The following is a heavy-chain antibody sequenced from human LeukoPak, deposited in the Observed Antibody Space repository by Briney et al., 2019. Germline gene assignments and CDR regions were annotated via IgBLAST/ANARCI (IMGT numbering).Heavy chain of an antibody. CDR1: GFTFSSYS. D-gene: IGHD2-2*02. Sequence: GGSLRLSCAASGFTFSSYSMNWVRQAPGKGLEWVSSISSSSSYIYYADSVKGRFTISRDNAKNSLYLQMNSLRAEDTAVYYCASWAIGGIYCSSTSCYTRFDPWGQGTLVTDSS. J-gene: IGHJ5*02. CDR3: ASWAIGGIYCSSTSCYTRFDP. V-gene: IGHV3-21*01. CDR2: ISSSSSYI.